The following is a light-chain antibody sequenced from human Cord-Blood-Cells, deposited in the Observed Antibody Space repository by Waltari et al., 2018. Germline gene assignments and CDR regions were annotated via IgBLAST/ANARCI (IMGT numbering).Light chain of an antibody. CDR3: QAWDSSTDVV. Sequence: SYERTPPPSLTVSPGQSASPTSPGDKPGDNYACWYQQKPGQSPVLVIYQDSKRPTGIPERFSGSNSGNTATLTISGTQAMDEADYYCQAWDSSTDVVFGGGTKLTVL. J-gene: IGLJ2*01. V-gene: IGLV3-1*01. CDR2: QDS. CDR1: KPGDNY.